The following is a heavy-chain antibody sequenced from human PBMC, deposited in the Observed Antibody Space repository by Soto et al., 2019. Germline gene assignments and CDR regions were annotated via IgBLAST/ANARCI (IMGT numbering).Heavy chain of an antibody. CDR3: ARDLYCISTSCYEPGAGRGVY. CDR1: GYTFTSYG. D-gene: IGHD2-2*01. CDR2: ISAYNGNT. V-gene: IGHV1-18*04. J-gene: IGHJ4*02. Sequence: QVQLVQSGAEVKKPGASVKVSCKASGYTFTSYGISWVRQAPGQGLEWMGWISAYNGNTNYAQKLQGRVTMTTDTSTSTDYMEQRSLRSDDTAVYYFARDLYCISTSCYEPGAGRGVYCGQGTLVTVSS.